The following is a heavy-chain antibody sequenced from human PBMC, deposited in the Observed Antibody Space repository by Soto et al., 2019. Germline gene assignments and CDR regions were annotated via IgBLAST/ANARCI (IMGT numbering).Heavy chain of an antibody. CDR1: GFTFNRDA. D-gene: IGHD2-15*01. V-gene: IGHV3-23*01. CDR2: ISGRGGST. CDR3: ASSAWHLLAARGGGD. Sequence: EVQLLESGGGLVQPGGSLRLSCVASGFTFNRDAMTWVRQAPGKGLEWVSTISGRGGSTYYADSVKGRFTISRDNTKNTLDLQMNSLRAEDTAVSYCASSAWHLLAARGGGDWGQGTLVTVSS. J-gene: IGHJ4*02.